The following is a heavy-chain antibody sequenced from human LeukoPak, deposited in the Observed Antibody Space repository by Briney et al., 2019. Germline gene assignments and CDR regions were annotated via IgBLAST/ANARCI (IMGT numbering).Heavy chain of an antibody. CDR3: ASDFTGYDDY. D-gene: IGHD3-9*01. CDR1: GFTFSRYW. V-gene: IGHV3-74*01. CDR2: INTDGSRT. J-gene: IGHJ4*02. Sequence: GGSLRLSCAASGFTFSRYWVHWVRQAPGRGLVWVSRINTDGSRTDYADSVKGRFTISRDNARNTLYLQMNSLGAEDTAVYYCASDFTGYDDYWGQGTLVTVSS.